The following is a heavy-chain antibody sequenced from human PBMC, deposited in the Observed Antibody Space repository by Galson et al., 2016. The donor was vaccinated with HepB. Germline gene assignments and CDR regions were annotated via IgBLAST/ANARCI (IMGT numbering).Heavy chain of an antibody. CDR2: ISYDGSNT. CDR1: GFTFSNYG. J-gene: IGHJ6*02. Sequence: SLRLSCAASGFTFSNYGMHWVRQAPGKGLEWVAVISYDGSNTYYADSVKGRFTTSRDNSKNTLYLQMNSLRAEDTAVYYCAKDRDSSSWTYYYYDMDVWGQGTTVTVSS. V-gene: IGHV3-30*18. CDR3: AKDRDSSSWTYYYYDMDV. D-gene: IGHD6-13*01.